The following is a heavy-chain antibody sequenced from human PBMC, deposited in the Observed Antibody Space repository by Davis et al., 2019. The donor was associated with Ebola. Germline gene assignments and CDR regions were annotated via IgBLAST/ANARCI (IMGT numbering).Heavy chain of an antibody. CDR2: IYYSGST. CDR3: ARSYSGSRIYEY. D-gene: IGHD1-26*01. V-gene: IGHV4-31*03. Sequence: SETLSLTCTVSGGSISSGGYYWSWIRQHPGKGLEWIGYIYYSGSTYYNPSLKSRVTISVDTSKNQFSLKLSSVTAADTAVYYCARSYSGSRIYEYWGQGTLVTVSS. CDR1: GGSISSGGYY. J-gene: IGHJ4*02.